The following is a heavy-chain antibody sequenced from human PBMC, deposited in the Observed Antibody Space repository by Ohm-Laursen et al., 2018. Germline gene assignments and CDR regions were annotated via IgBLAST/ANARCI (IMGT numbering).Heavy chain of an antibody. Sequence: TLSLTCAVSGDSISSYYWSWIRQPAGKGLEWIGRIYTSGITSYTPSVKSRVTISVDTSKNQFSLKLRPVTAADTDVYYWARGRSIYSSSSRLDYWGQGTLVTVSS. J-gene: IGHJ4*02. CDR3: ARGRSIYSSSSRLDY. CDR1: GDSISSYY. D-gene: IGHD6-13*01. CDR2: IYTSGIT. V-gene: IGHV4-4*07.